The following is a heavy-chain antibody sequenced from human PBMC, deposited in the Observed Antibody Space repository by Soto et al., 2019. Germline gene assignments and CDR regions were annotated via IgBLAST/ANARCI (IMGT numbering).Heavy chain of an antibody. V-gene: IGHV3-23*01. CDR1: GFTFSSYA. Sequence: PGGFLRLSCAASGFTFSSYAMSWVRQAPGKGLEWVSAISGSGGSTYYADSVKGRFTISRDNSKNTLYLQMNSLRAEDTAVYYCATCRNSGYDSDDHWGQGTLVSVTS. D-gene: IGHD5-12*01. CDR2: ISGSGGST. CDR3: ATCRNSGYDSDDH. J-gene: IGHJ1*01.